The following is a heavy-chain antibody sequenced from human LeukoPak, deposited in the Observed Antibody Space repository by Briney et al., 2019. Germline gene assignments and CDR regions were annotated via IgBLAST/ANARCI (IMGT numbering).Heavy chain of an antibody. CDR2: ISGSGGST. CDR1: GFTFSSYA. V-gene: IGHV3-23*01. J-gene: IGHJ6*02. D-gene: IGHD3-16*01. CDR3: AKALGPGSPYQGLEV. Sequence: GGSLRLSCAASGFTFSSYAMSWVRQAPGKGLEWVSVISGSGGSTYYADSVKGRFTISRDNPKNTVYLQVNSPRAEDTAVYYCAKALGPGSPYQGLEVWGQGTTVTVPS.